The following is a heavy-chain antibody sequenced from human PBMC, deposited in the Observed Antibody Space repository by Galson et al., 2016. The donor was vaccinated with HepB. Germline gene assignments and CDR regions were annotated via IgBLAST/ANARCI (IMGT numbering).Heavy chain of an antibody. CDR1: GFTFSSYW. J-gene: IGHJ4*02. CDR2: IKQDGREK. D-gene: IGHD5-24*01. Sequence: SLRLSCAASGFTFSSYWMGWVRQAPGKGLEWVANIKQDGREKYYVDSVKGRFTISRDNAKNSLHLQMNSLRAEDTAVYYCARGGPLEMSTILGFDYWGQGTLVTVSS. CDR3: ARGGPLEMSTILGFDY. V-gene: IGHV3-7*01.